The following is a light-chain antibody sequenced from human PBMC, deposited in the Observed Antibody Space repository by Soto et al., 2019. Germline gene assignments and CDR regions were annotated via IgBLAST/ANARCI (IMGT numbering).Light chain of an antibody. Sequence: EMVLTQSPGTLSLSPGERATLSCSASQSVSNNYLAWYQQRPGQAPRLLIYDAATRATGIPARFSGSGSGTEFTLTISSLQSEDFAVYYCQQYNYWPRTFGQGTKVDIK. J-gene: IGKJ1*01. V-gene: IGKV3-15*01. CDR1: QSVSNN. CDR3: QQYNYWPRT. CDR2: DAA.